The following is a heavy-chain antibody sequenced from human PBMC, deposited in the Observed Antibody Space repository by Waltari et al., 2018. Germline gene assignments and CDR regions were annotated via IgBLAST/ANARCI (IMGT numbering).Heavy chain of an antibody. J-gene: IGHJ4*02. D-gene: IGHD1-26*01. Sequence: QVQLVQSGAEVKKPGSSVKVSCKASGGTFSSYAISWVRQAPGQGLEWMGRIIPFLGIANYAQKFQGRVTITADKSTSTAYMELSSLRSEDTAVYYCARNRGSGSYQDFDYWGQGTLVTVSS. CDR2: IIPFLGIA. V-gene: IGHV1-69*04. CDR3: ARNRGSGSYQDFDY. CDR1: GGTFSSYA.